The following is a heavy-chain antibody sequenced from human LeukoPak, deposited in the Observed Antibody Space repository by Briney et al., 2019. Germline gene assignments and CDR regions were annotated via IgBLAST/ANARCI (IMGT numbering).Heavy chain of an antibody. CDR3: ARGSTMVRGVILGY. V-gene: IGHV1-8*01. CDR1: GYTLTSYD. Sequence: ASVKVSCKASGYTLTSYDINWVRQATGQGLEWMGWMNPNSGNTGYAQKFQGRVTMTRNTSISTAYMELSSLRSEDTAVYYCARGSTMVRGVILGYWGQGTLVTVSS. J-gene: IGHJ4*02. D-gene: IGHD3-10*01. CDR2: MNPNSGNT.